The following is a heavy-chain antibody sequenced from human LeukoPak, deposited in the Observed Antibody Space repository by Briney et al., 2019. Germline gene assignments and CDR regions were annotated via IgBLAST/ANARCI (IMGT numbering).Heavy chain of an antibody. J-gene: IGHJ5*02. D-gene: IGHD6-13*01. CDR3: ARGASSSP. CDR2: IKSEGEGATT. V-gene: IGHV3-15*01. CDR1: GFTIGTAW. Sequence: GGSLRLSCASSGFTIGTAWMSWVRQAPGKGLEWLGHIKSEGEGATTDYAAPAKGRSAISRDDSKNMIYLQMSSLRAEDTAVYYCARGASSSPWGQGTLVTVSS.